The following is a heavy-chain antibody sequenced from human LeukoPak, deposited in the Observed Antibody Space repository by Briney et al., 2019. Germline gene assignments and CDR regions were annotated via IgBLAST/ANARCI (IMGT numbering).Heavy chain of an antibody. Sequence: PSETLSLTCAVYGGSFSGYYWSWIRQPPGKGLEWIGEINHGGSTNYNPSLKSRVTISVDTSKNQFSLKLSSVTAADTAVYYCARGTILNWFDPWGQGTLVTVSS. CDR3: ARGTILNWFDP. CDR1: GGSFSGYY. D-gene: IGHD1-1*01. V-gene: IGHV4-34*01. CDR2: INHGGST. J-gene: IGHJ5*02.